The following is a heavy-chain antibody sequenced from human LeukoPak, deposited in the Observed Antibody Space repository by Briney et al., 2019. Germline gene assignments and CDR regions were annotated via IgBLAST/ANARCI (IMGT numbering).Heavy chain of an antibody. CDR2: ISVSAENT. V-gene: IGHV3-23*01. J-gene: IGHJ4*02. CDR3: AKGTGQYYGDQLDS. CDR1: GVSFDCYA. D-gene: IGHD4-17*01. Sequence: GGSLRLFRAVWGVSFDCYALMYARQARGEARVGVARISVSAENTSYTSSVKARFTISRDNSKNTLFLQMNRLRAEDTAAYYCAKGTGQYYGDQLDSWGQGALVSVSS.